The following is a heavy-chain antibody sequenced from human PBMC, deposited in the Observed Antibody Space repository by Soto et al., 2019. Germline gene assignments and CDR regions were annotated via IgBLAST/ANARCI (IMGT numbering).Heavy chain of an antibody. D-gene: IGHD5-12*01. V-gene: IGHV1-69*13. CDR1: GGTFSSYA. CDR3: ARGGGYNPPYYYYYGIDV. J-gene: IGHJ6*02. CDR2: IIPIFGTA. Sequence: SVKVSCKASGGTFSSYAISWVRQAPGQGLEWMGGIIPIFGTANYAQKFQGRVTITADESTSTAYMELSSLRSEDTAVYYCARGGGYNPPYYYYYGIDVWGQGTTVTVSS.